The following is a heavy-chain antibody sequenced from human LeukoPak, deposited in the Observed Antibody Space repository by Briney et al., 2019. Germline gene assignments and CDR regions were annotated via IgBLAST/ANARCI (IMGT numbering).Heavy chain of an antibody. CDR3: ARDLTSYDYVWDY. D-gene: IGHD3-16*01. CDR1: GFTFSSYS. J-gene: IGHJ4*02. CDR2: ISSSSSYI. V-gene: IGHV3-21*06. Sequence: GGSLRLSCAASGFTFSSYSMNWVRQAPGKGLEWVSSISSSSSYIYYADSVKGRFTISRDTSKNTLYLQTNNLRAEDTAVYYCARDLTSYDYVWDYWGQGTLVTVSS.